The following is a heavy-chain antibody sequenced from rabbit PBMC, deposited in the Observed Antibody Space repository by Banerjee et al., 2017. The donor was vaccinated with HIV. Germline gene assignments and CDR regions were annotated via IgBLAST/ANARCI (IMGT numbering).Heavy chain of an antibody. V-gene: IGHV1S45*01. J-gene: IGHJ4*01. CDR1: GFSFSSGYW. D-gene: IGHD8-1*01. Sequence: QEQLEESGGDLVKPEGSLTLTCTASGFSFSSGYWMCWVRQAPGKGLEWIGCIGIGSGTTYYASWAKGRFTITKTSSTTVTLQMTSLTAADTATYFCGRRAGSSYYTLNLWGPGTLVTVS. CDR3: GRRAGSSYYTLNL. CDR2: IGIGSGTT.